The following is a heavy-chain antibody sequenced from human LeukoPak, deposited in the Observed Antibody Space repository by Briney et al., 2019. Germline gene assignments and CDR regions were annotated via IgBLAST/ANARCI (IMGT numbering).Heavy chain of an antibody. CDR3: TYYYDSSGYYYYGMDV. Sequence: GGALRLSCAASGFTFSGSAMHWVRQASGKGLEWVGRIRSKANSYATAYAASVKGRFTISRDDSKNTAYLQMNSLKTEDTAVYYCTYYYDSSGYYYYGMDVWGQGTTVTVSS. V-gene: IGHV3-73*01. CDR1: GFTFSGSA. CDR2: IRSKANSYAT. J-gene: IGHJ6*02. D-gene: IGHD3-22*01.